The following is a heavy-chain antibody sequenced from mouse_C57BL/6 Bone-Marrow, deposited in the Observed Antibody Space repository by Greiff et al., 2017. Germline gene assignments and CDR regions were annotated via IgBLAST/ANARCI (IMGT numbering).Heavy chain of an antibody. D-gene: IGHD1-1*01. J-gene: IGHJ2*01. V-gene: IGHV5-4*01. Sequence: EVQRVESGGGLVKPGGSLKLSCAASGFTFSSYAMSWVRQTPEKRLEWVATISDGGSYTYYPDKVKGRFTLSRDNANNTLYLQMSHLKSEDTAMYYCARVLDYGLDYWGQGTTLTVSS. CDR2: ISDGGSYT. CDR1: GFTFSSYA. CDR3: ARVLDYGLDY.